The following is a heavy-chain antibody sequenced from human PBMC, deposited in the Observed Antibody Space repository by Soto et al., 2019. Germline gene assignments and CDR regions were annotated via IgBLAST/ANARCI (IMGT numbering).Heavy chain of an antibody. D-gene: IGHD3-16*01. J-gene: IGHJ6*03. V-gene: IGHV4-59*08. CDR3: ARGPYYDLIWNYYYMDV. Sequence: QVQLQESGPGLVKPSETLSLSCSVSGGSISGHYWSWVRQTPGKGLEWIGYMYYSGSTNYNPSLKSRVTISVDTSKNHFSLRPTSVNAADTAVYYCARGPYYDLIWNYYYMDVWGKGTTVTVSS. CDR1: GGSISGHY. CDR2: MYYSGST.